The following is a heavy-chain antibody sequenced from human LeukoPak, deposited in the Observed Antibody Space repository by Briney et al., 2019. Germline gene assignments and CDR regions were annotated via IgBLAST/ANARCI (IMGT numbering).Heavy chain of an antibody. CDR1: GFTFSSNW. CDR2: IKPDGSVR. CDR3: ARTRYSNAYDY. V-gene: IGHV3-7*01. D-gene: IGHD5-18*01. J-gene: IGHJ4*02. Sequence: GGSLRLSCAASGFTFSSNWMSWVRQAPGKGLEWVANIKPDGSVRQYAQSVKGRFTISRDNAKNTLYLQMNSLRAEDTAVYSCARTRYSNAYDYWGQGTLVTVSS.